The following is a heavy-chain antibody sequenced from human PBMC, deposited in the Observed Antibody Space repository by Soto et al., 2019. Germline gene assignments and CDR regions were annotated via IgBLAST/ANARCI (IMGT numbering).Heavy chain of an antibody. CDR3: ARSGTGSSDYYYERRAERLDY. Sequence: SETLSLTCTVSGGSINSNNYYCVWIRQPPWNGLEWIGSIYYSGSTYYNPSLKSRVTISVDTSKNQFSLQLSSVTAADTAVYYCARSGTGSSDYYYERRAERLDYWGQGTLVTVSS. CDR2: IYYSGST. J-gene: IGHJ4*02. D-gene: IGHD3-22*01. CDR1: GGSINSNNYY. V-gene: IGHV4-39*01.